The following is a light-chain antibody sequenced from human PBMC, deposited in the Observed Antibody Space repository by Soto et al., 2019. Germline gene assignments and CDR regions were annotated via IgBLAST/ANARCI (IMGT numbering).Light chain of an antibody. Sequence: EIQITQSPPTLFGSVGDRVTITRRASRSIRKGLDWYQQRTGLAPKPXXYDXSILHSGGPSRCSGSGSGTEVTLTISSLQSEYFAAYYCQLYKNSTRTFGHGTKVDI. J-gene: IGKJ1*01. CDR3: QLYKNSTRT. CDR1: RSIRKG. CDR2: DXS. V-gene: IGKV1-5*01.